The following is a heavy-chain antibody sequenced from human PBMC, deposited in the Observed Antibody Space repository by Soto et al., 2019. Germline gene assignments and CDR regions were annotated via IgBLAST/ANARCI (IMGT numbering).Heavy chain of an antibody. J-gene: IGHJ5*02. CDR1: GFIFENFG. CDR2: ISGSGFKK. Sequence: GGSLRLSCAASGFIFENFGMSWVRQAPGKGLEWISSISGSGFKKYYADSVKGRFTISRDNSKSTVYLELNNLSAEDTAVYHCAKNQGVELVPLAAVDWFDPWGQGSVVTVSS. CDR3: AKNQGVELVPLAAVDWFDP. D-gene: IGHD1-26*01. V-gene: IGHV3-23*01.